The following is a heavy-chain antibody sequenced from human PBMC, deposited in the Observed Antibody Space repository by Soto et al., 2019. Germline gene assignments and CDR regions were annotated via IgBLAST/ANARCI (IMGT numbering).Heavy chain of an antibody. J-gene: IGHJ5*02. CDR1: GFIFENFG. CDR2: ISGSGFKK. Sequence: GGSLRLSCAASGFIFENFGMSWVRQAPGKGLEWISSISGSGFKKYYADSVKGRFTISRDNSKSTVYLELNNLSAEDTAVYHCAKNQGVELVPLAAVDWFDPWGQGSVVTVSS. CDR3: AKNQGVELVPLAAVDWFDP. D-gene: IGHD1-26*01. V-gene: IGHV3-23*01.